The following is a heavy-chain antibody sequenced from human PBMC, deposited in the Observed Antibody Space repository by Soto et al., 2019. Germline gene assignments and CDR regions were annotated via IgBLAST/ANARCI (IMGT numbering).Heavy chain of an antibody. CDR1: GGCTKNYY. J-gene: IGHJ4*02. CDR3: ARNPPGPVDFDV. Sequence: SETLSLTCTGCGGCTKNYYWSWIRQSPGKRLEWTAHIYSTGSAHFSPSLKSRVTISIGPSETQLSLSLASVTAEDTAVYYCARNPPGPVDFDVWGPGTLVTSPQ. CDR2: IYSTGSA. V-gene: IGHV4-59*01.